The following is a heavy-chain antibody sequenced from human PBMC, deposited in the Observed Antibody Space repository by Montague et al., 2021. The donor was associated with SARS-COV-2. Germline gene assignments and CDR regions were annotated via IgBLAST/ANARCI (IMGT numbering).Heavy chain of an antibody. Sequence: TLSLTCTVPGGSISSGSYCWSWIRQPAGKGLEWIGRIYTSGSTNYNPSLKSRVTISVDTSKNQFSLKLSSVTAADTAVYYCARGGWGGTDCSSTSCKPYYYYYGMDVWGQGTTVTVSS. CDR2: IYTSGST. V-gene: IGHV4-61*02. CDR3: ARGGWGGTDCSSTSCKPYYYYYGMDV. CDR1: GGSISSGSYC. D-gene: IGHD2-2*01. J-gene: IGHJ6*02.